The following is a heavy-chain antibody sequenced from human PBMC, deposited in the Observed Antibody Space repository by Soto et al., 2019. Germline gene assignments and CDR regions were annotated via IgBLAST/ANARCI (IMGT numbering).Heavy chain of an antibody. Sequence: QVQLVQSGGDVKKTGASVKVSCKASGFTFSSYAFNWVRQAPGQGLEWMGWISGYNGNTFSAQRFQGRVTMTTDTSTSTAYMELRSLRSDDTAVYYCARVNYDILTGFYASLDYYGMDVWGQGTTVTVSS. CDR3: ARVNYDILTGFYASLDYYGMDV. CDR1: GFTFSSYA. D-gene: IGHD3-9*01. CDR2: ISGYNGNT. J-gene: IGHJ6*02. V-gene: IGHV1-18*01.